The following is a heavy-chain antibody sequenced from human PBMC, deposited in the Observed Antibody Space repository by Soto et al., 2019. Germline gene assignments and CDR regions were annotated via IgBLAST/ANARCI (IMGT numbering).Heavy chain of an antibody. J-gene: IGHJ4*02. CDR2: ISYDGSNK. CDR3: WCGGFGEVPIDY. CDR1: GFTFSSYG. D-gene: IGHD2-21*01. Sequence: QVQLVESGGGVVQPGRSLRLSCAASGFTFSSYGMHWVRQAPGKGLEWVAVISYDGSNKYYADSVKGRFTISRDNSKNTLYLQMNSLRAEDTAVYYCWCGGFGEVPIDYWGQGTLVTVSS. V-gene: IGHV3-30*03.